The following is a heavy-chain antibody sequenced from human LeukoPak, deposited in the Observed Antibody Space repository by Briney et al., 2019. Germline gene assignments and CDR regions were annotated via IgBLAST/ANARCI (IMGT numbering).Heavy chain of an antibody. CDR2: ISYSGST. CDR3: ARHIPVIWSSGYYYGMDV. Sequence: SETLSLTCTVSGDSISNYYWSWIRQPPGQGLEWIGYISYSGSTNYNPSLRSRVAISEDTSRNQFSLRLNSVTAADTAVYYCARHIPVIWSSGYYYGMDVWGQGTTVTVSS. D-gene: IGHD3-3*01. J-gene: IGHJ6*02. CDR1: GDSISNYY. V-gene: IGHV4-59*08.